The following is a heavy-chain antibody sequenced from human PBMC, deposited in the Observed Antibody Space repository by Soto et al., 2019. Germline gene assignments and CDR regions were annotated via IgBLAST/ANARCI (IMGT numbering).Heavy chain of an antibody. CDR2: ISSSGTTI. V-gene: IGHV3-48*01. Sequence: GGSLRLSCTASGFIFSSYSMSWVRQAPGKGLEWVSYISSSGTTIYHADSMKGRFTISRDNARKSLYLQLSSLRAEDTAVYYCARGAVAGRPFDYWGQGTLVTVSS. J-gene: IGHJ4*02. CDR1: GFIFSSYS. D-gene: IGHD6-19*01. CDR3: ARGAVAGRPFDY.